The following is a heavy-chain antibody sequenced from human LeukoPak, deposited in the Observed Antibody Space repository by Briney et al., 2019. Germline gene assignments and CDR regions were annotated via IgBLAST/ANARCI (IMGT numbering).Heavy chain of an antibody. V-gene: IGHV4-30-2*01. Sequence: SETLSLTCAVYGGSFSGYSWSWIRQPPGKGLEWIGYIYHSGSTYYNPSLKSRVTISVDRSKNQFSLKLSSVTAADTAVYYCARDGEGNPTDIYFQHWGQGTLVTVSS. CDR3: ARDGEGNPTDIYFQH. J-gene: IGHJ1*01. CDR1: GGSFSGYS. CDR2: IYHSGST. D-gene: IGHD4-23*01.